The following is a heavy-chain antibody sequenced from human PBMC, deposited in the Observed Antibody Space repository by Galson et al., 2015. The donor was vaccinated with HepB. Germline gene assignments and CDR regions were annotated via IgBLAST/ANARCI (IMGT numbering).Heavy chain of an antibody. CDR3: ARGDGGYSYGTGHYFDY. J-gene: IGHJ4*02. V-gene: IGHV3-30-3*01. CDR1: GFTFSPYS. CDR2: VSYDGSNK. Sequence: SLRLSCAASGFTFSPYSMHWVRQAPGKGLEWVAVVSYDGSNKYYADSVKGRFTISRDNSKNTLYLQMNSLRAEDTAVYYCARGDGGYSYGTGHYFDYWGQGTLVTVSS. D-gene: IGHD5-18*01.